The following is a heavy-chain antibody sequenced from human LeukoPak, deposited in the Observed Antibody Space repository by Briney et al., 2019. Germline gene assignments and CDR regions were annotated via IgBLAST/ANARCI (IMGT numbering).Heavy chain of an antibody. J-gene: IGHJ4*02. CDR2: INHSGST. CDR3: ARIRYFDWLRRYYFDY. CDR1: GGSFSGYY. V-gene: IGHV4-34*01. D-gene: IGHD3-9*01. Sequence: SETLSLTCAVYGGSFSGYYWSWIRQPPGKGLEWIGAINHSGSTNYNPSLKSRVTISVDTSKNQFSLKLSSVNAADTAVYYCARIRYFDWLRRYYFDYWGQGTLVTVSS.